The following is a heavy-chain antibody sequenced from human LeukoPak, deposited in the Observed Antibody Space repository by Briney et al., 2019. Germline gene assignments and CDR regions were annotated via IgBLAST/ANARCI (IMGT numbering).Heavy chain of an antibody. V-gene: IGHV1-46*01. CDR1: GYAFTSYY. CDR2: INPSGGST. CDR3: ARDLGGSSSRTYYYYYMDV. Sequence: ASVKVPCKASGYAFTSYYIHWVRQAPGQGLEWMGIINPSGGSTSYAQKFQGRVTMTRDMSTSTVYMELSSLRSEDTAVYYCARDLGGSSSRTYYYYYMDVWGKGTTVTVSS. J-gene: IGHJ6*03. D-gene: IGHD6-13*01.